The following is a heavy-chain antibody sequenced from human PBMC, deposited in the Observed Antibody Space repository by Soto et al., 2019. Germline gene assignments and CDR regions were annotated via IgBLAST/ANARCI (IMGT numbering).Heavy chain of an antibody. V-gene: IGHV1-58*01. Sequence: SVKVSCKASGFTFTSSAVQWVRQARGQRLEWIGWIVVGSGNTNYAQQFQERVTITRDMSTSTAYMELSSLRSEDTAVYYCAGETIVGATPDAFDIWGQGTMVTVSS. CDR3: AGETIVGATPDAFDI. CDR2: IVVGSGNT. CDR1: GFTFTSSA. J-gene: IGHJ3*02. D-gene: IGHD1-26*01.